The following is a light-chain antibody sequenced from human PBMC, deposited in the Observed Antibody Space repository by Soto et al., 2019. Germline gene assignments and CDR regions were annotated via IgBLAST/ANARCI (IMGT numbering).Light chain of an antibody. J-gene: IGLJ3*02. V-gene: IGLV2-14*01. CDR3: SSYTTTYTWV. CDR1: SSDVGGHNF. CDR2: GVS. Sequence: QSALTQPASVSGSPGQSITISCTGTSSDVGGHNFVSWHQQHPDKAPKFIIYGVSNRPSGVSDRFSGSKSGNTASLTISGLQAEDEADYYCSSYTTTYTWVFGGGTKLTVL.